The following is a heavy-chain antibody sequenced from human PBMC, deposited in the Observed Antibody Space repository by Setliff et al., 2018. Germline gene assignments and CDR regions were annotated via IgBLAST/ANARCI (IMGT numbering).Heavy chain of an antibody. CDR2: ISTNNGKT. CDR3: ARAPPNRYSGSYEYFYMDV. Sequence: GASVKVSCKASGYTFISYGISWLRQAPGQGFEWMGWISTNNGKTEYSQKVQGRVTMTTDRSTSTIYMELRSLRSDDTAVYFCARAPPNRYSGSYEYFYMDVWGKGTTVTVSS. CDR1: GYTFISYG. D-gene: IGHD1-26*01. V-gene: IGHV1-18*01. J-gene: IGHJ6*03.